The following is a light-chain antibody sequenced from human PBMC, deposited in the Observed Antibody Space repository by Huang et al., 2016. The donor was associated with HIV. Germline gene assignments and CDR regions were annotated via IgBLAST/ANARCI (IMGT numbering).Light chain of an antibody. CDR2: AAS. J-gene: IGKJ1*01. CDR3: QQYYSYRT. CDR1: QDINNF. Sequence: AIRMTQSPSSLSASTGDRVNINCRASQDINNFLSWYQQKPGKAPNLLIYAASILETGVPSRFSGSGSGTEFNLSISCLQSEDFATYYCQQYYSYRTFGQGTQVAIK. V-gene: IGKV1-8*01.